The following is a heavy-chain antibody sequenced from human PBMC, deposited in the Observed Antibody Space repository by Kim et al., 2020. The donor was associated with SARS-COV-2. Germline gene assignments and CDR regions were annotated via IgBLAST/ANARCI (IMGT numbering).Heavy chain of an antibody. V-gene: IGHV3-74*01. D-gene: IGHD3-10*01. J-gene: IGHJ4*02. Sequence: STGVADSVKGRFTISKDNAKNTVYLQMSSLRADDTAVYYCARDSGRIVDYWGQGTLVTVSS. CDR2: ST. CDR3: ARDSGRIVDY.